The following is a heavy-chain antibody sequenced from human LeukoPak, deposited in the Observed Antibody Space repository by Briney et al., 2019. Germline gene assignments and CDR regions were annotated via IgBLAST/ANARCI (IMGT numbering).Heavy chain of an antibody. D-gene: IGHD3-3*01. J-gene: IGHJ3*02. CDR1: GFTFSNYA. CDR2: ISSSSSYI. CDR3: ARAFRITIFGVADRGGAFDI. Sequence: GGSLRLSCAASGFTFSNYAMNWVRQAPGKGLEWVSSISSSSSYIYYADSVKGRFTISRDNAKNSLYLQMNSLRAEDTAVYYCARAFRITIFGVADRGGAFDIWGQGTMVTVSS. V-gene: IGHV3-21*01.